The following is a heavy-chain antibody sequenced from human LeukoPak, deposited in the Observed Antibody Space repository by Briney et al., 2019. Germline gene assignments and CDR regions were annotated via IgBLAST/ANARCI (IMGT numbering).Heavy chain of an antibody. J-gene: IGHJ4*02. CDR1: GGSISSSSYY. V-gene: IGHV4-39*01. CDR2: IYYSGST. Sequence: SETLSLTCTVSGGSISSSSYYWGWIRQPPGKGLEWIVSIYYSGSTYYNPSLKSRVTISVDTSKNQFSLKLSSVTAADTAVYYCARLTIRRYLFDYWGQGTLVTVSS. CDR3: ARLTIRRYLFDY. D-gene: IGHD3-16*02.